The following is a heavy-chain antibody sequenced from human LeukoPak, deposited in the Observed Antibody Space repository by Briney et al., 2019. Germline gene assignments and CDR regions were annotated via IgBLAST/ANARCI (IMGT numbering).Heavy chain of an antibody. Sequence: GGSLRLSCAASGFTFSSYWMSWVRQAPGKGLEWVANIKQDGSEKYYADSVKGRFTISRGNAKNSLYLQMNSLRAEDTALYYCASDILTGLDAFDIWGQGTMVTVSS. CDR1: GFTFSSYW. CDR2: IKQDGSEK. CDR3: ASDILTGLDAFDI. D-gene: IGHD3-9*01. J-gene: IGHJ3*02. V-gene: IGHV3-7*03.